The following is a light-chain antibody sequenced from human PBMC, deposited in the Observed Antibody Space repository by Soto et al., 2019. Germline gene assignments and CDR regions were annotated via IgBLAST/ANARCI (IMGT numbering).Light chain of an antibody. CDR1: SSNIGAGYD. CDR2: DNS. CDR3: QSYDSSLSGSVV. J-gene: IGLJ2*01. Sequence: QSVLTQPPSVSGAPGQRVTISCTGSSSNIGAGYDVNWYQQLPGTAPKLLIYDNSNRPSGVPDRFSGSKSGASASLAITGLQAEDEADYYCQSYDSSLSGSVVFGGGTKLTVL. V-gene: IGLV1-40*01.